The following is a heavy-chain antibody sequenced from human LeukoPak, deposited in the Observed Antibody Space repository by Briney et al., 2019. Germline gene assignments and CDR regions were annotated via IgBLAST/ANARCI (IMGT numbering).Heavy chain of an antibody. CDR3: ASQYDSSGYLVGFDY. CDR2: IYYSGTT. Sequence: SETLSLTCTVSDGSISSGSYYWGWIRQPPGEGLEWIGSIYYSGTTYYNPSLKSRVTMSVDTSKNQFSLKLTSVTAADTALYYCASQYDSSGYLVGFDYWGQGTLVTVSS. CDR1: DGSISSGSYY. D-gene: IGHD3-22*01. J-gene: IGHJ4*02. V-gene: IGHV4-39*01.